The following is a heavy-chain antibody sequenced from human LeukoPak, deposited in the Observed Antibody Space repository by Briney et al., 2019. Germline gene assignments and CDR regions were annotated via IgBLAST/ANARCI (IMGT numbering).Heavy chain of an antibody. Sequence: GGSLRLSRASSGFSFNTYTMRGVRQAPWKGLDYVSGIASNGGTKYYADSVKGRFTISRDNFKNTVYLQMDSLRTEDMAVYYCAREYCTTNNCYNWGLGYWGQGTLVTVSS. V-gene: IGHV3-64*02. J-gene: IGHJ4*02. D-gene: IGHD2-2*02. CDR2: IASNGGTK. CDR3: AREYCTTNNCYNWGLGY. CDR1: GFSFNTYT.